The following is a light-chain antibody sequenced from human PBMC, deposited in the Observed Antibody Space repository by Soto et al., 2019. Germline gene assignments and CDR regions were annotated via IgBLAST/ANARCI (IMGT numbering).Light chain of an antibody. V-gene: IGKV3-20*01. CDR3: QQCAYSPRT. Sequence: IVLTQSPDTLSLAAGERATLSCRASQSVGNNYLAWYQQKPGQAPRLLIYDASSRATGIPDRFSGSGSGTDFTLTISRLEPEDFAVHYCQQCAYSPRTFGQGTKVEVK. CDR1: QSVGNNY. CDR2: DAS. J-gene: IGKJ1*01.